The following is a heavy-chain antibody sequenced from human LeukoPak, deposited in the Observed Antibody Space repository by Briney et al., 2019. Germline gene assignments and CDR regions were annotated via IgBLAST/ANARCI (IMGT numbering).Heavy chain of an antibody. Sequence: SETLSLTCGVSGSYVSAGYHWGWIRQPPGKELEWIGSIYHTGTTYYNPSLKSRVTISVDTSEHFSLKLTSVTAADTAVYYCARPRGVMMPAAIASWGQGTLVTVSS. J-gene: IGHJ5*02. V-gene: IGHV4-38-2*01. CDR3: ARPRGVMMPAAIAS. D-gene: IGHD2-2*02. CDR2: IYHTGTT. CDR1: GSYVSAGYH.